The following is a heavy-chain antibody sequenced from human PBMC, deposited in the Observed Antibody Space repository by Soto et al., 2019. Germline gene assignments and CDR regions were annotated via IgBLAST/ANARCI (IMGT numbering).Heavy chain of an antibody. V-gene: IGHV1-24*01. D-gene: IGHD1-26*01. CDR3: AIAYGGTYYGYLDP. J-gene: IGHJ5*02. Sequence: QVQLVQSGAEVKKPGASVKVSCKVSGDTLTELSIHWVRQAPGKRLEYMGGSDPEDGEAMYAQNFQGRVTMTEDTSTDTSYMELSSLTSEDSAVYYCAIAYGGTYYGYLDPCGQGTLVTVSA. CDR1: GDTLTELS. CDR2: SDPEDGEA.